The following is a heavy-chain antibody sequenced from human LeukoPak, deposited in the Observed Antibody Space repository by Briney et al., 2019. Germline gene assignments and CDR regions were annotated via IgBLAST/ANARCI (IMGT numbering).Heavy chain of an antibody. CDR1: GFSLSTSGVG. D-gene: IGHD3-9*01. Sequence: ESGPTLVHPPQTLTLTCTFSGFSLSTSGVGVGWIRQPPGKALEWLALIYWDDKRYSPSLKSRLTITKDTSKNHVVLTMTNMDPVDTATYYCAHSDILEANWFDPWGQGTLVTVSS. J-gene: IGHJ5*02. CDR2: IYWDDK. V-gene: IGHV2-5*01. CDR3: AHSDILEANWFDP.